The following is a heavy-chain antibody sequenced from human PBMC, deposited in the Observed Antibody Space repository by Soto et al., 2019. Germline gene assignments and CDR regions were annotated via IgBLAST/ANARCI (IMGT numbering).Heavy chain of an antibody. CDR2: ISSSGSSA. J-gene: IGHJ4*02. CDR1: GFTFSSYG. Sequence: EVQLLESGGGLVQPGGSLRLSCAASGFTFSSYGMSWVRQAPGKGLEWVSAISSSGSSAYYADSVKGRFTISRDNSKNTLYLQMNSLRAEDTAVYYCARGATSPSYWGQGTLVTVSS. V-gene: IGHV3-23*01. CDR3: ARGATSPSY.